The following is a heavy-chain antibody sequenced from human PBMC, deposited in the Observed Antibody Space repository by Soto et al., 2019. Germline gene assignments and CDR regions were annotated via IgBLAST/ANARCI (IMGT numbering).Heavy chain of an antibody. J-gene: IGHJ4*02. Sequence: GGSLRLSCAASGFTFSSYAMHWVRQAPGKGLEWVAVISYDGSNKYYADSVKGRFTISRDNSKNTLYLQMNSLRAEDTAVYYCAREDGSGISEYYFDYWGQGTLVTVSS. CDR1: GFTFSSYA. CDR3: AREDGSGISEYYFDY. D-gene: IGHD3-10*01. V-gene: IGHV3-30-3*01. CDR2: ISYDGSNK.